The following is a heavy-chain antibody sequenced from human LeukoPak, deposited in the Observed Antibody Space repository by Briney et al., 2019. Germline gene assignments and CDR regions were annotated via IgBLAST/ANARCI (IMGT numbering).Heavy chain of an antibody. Sequence: PGGSLRLSCAASGFSFRKAWMGWVRQAPGKGLEWVGRIKSETDGGTTDYGAPVRGRFTILRDDSRSTLFLQMSSLKNEDTAVYYCTTRLDTYSSGWYYYYYGMDVWGQGTTVTVSS. CDR2: IKSETDGGTT. D-gene: IGHD6-19*01. V-gene: IGHV3-15*01. CDR1: GFSFRKAW. J-gene: IGHJ6*02. CDR3: TTRLDTYSSGWYYYYYGMDV.